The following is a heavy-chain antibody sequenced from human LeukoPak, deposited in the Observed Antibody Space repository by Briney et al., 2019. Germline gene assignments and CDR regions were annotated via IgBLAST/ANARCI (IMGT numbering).Heavy chain of an antibody. Sequence: GGSLRLSCAASRFTFSSYWMSWVRQAPGKGREGVANIKQDGSEKYYVDSVKGRFTISRNNAKNSLYLQMNSLRAEDTAVYYCAREQIAVAGTLDYWGQGTLVTVSS. CDR1: RFTFSSYW. D-gene: IGHD6-19*01. V-gene: IGHV3-7*01. CDR3: AREQIAVAGTLDY. J-gene: IGHJ4*02. CDR2: IKQDGSEK.